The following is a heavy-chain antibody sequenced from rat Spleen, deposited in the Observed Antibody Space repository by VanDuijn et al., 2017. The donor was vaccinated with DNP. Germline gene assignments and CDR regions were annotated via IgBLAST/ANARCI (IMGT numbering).Heavy chain of an antibody. D-gene: IGHD1-1*01. V-gene: IGHV5S10*01. CDR2: IVYDGSRT. Sequence: EVQLVESGGGLVQPGRSLKLSCAASGFTFSAYNMAWVRQAPKQGLEWVATIVYDGSRTYYRDSVKGRFTISRDSVKSTLYLQMDSLRSEDTATYYCVTAYSGGFVYWGQGTLVSVSS. CDR3: VTAYSGGFVY. CDR1: GFTFSAYN. J-gene: IGHJ3*01.